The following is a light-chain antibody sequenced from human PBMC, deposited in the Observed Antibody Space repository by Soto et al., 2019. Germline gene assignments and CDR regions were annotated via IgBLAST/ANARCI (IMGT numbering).Light chain of an antibody. CDR3: SSYTSGSTYV. J-gene: IGLJ1*01. CDR2: EVS. Sequence: QSALTQPASVSGSPGQSITISCTETSSDVGGYRYVSWYQQHPGKAPKLMIYEVSNRPSGVSNRFSGSKSGNTASLTISGLQAEDEADYYCSSYTSGSTYVFGTGTKLTVL. CDR1: SSDVGGYRY. V-gene: IGLV2-14*01.